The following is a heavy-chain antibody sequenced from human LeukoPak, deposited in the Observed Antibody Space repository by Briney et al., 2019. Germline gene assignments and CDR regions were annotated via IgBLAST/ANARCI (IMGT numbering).Heavy chain of an antibody. CDR2: ISAYNGNT. V-gene: IGHV1-18*01. CDR1: GYTFTNYG. D-gene: IGHD6-13*01. J-gene: IGHJ6*03. Sequence: ASVKVSCKASGYTFTNYGISWVRQAPGQGLEWMGWISAYNGNTNYAQKLQGRVTMTTDTSTTTAYMELRSLRSDDTAEYYCARDGYSYSSSWYLRNDYYYMDVWGKGTTVTVSS. CDR3: ARDGYSYSSSWYLRNDYYYMDV.